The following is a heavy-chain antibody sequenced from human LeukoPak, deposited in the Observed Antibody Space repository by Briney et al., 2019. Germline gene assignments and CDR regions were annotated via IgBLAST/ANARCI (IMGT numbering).Heavy chain of an antibody. CDR1: GFTFSTYC. CDR2: VNSDGSTT. V-gene: IGHV3-74*01. CDR3: ARDPSNYYDSSGFIDR. J-gene: IGHJ5*02. Sequence: PGGSLRLSCAASGFTFSTYCMHWVRQAPGKGLEWVSRVNSDGSTTNYADSVKGRFTMSRDNAKNTLDLQMNSLRGEDTAVYYCARDPSNYYDSSGFIDRWGQGTMVTVSS. D-gene: IGHD3-22*01.